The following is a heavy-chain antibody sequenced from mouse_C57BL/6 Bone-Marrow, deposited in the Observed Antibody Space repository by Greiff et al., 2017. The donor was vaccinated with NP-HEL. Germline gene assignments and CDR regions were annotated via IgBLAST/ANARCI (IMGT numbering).Heavy chain of an antibody. V-gene: IGHV1-64*01. J-gene: IGHJ1*03. Sequence: QVQLQQPGAELVKPGASVKLSCKASGYTFTSYWMHWVKQRPGQGLEWIGMIHPNSGSTNYNEKFKSKATLTVDKSSSTAYMQLSSLTSEDSAVYYCARSYYSNYWYFDVRGTGTTVTVSS. CDR3: ARSYYSNYWYFDV. CDR2: IHPNSGST. D-gene: IGHD2-5*01. CDR1: GYTFTSYW.